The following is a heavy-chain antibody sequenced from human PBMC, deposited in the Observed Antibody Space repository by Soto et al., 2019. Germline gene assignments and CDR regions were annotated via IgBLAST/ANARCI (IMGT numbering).Heavy chain of an antibody. Sequence: EVQLVESGGGLVQPGGSLRLSCATSGFTFGDYWMRWVRQAPGTRLEWVANTKQDESEKYYVGSVRGRFTISRDNAKNSLYLQMSSRRAEDTAVYFCVREGDSGFFSWGQGTLVTVSS. CDR1: GFTFGDYW. J-gene: IGHJ5*02. D-gene: IGHD6-25*01. CDR3: VREGDSGFFS. CDR2: TKQDESEK. V-gene: IGHV3-7*01.